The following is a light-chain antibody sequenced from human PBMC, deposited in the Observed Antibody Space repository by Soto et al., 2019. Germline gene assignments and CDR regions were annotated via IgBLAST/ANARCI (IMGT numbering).Light chain of an antibody. CDR3: QQYDDLPIT. CDR1: QDISGF. V-gene: IGKV1-33*01. J-gene: IGKJ5*01. Sequence: EIQMTQSPSSLFASIGDRRTITCQASQDISGFLNWYQQKPGKAPKVLIYDASKLQSGVPSRFSGRGSGTDFTFTISSLQPDDSGTYYCQQYDDLPITFGQGTRLEIK. CDR2: DAS.